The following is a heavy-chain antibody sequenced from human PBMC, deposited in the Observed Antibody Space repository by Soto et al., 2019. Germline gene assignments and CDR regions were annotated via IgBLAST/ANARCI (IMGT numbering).Heavy chain of an antibody. J-gene: IGHJ6*02. CDR3: ARSQVCSTSLEIYYYYYYGMDV. V-gene: IGHV1-69*13. Sequence: SVKVSCKASGGTFGSYAISWVRQAPGQGLEWMGGIIPIPGTANYAQKFQGRVTIAADESTSTAYMELSSLRSEDTAVYYCARSQVCSTSLEIYYYYYYGMDVWGQGTTVTVSS. D-gene: IGHD2-2*01. CDR2: IIPIPGTA. CDR1: GGTFGSYA.